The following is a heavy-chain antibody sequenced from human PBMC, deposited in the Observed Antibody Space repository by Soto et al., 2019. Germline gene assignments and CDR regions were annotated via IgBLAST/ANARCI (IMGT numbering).Heavy chain of an antibody. V-gene: IGHV3-30*17. CDR2: ISYDGSNK. CDR1: GFPFDDFA. CDR3: ARDTVTSLTPYQGFYYYGMDV. Sequence: GGSLRLSCTGSGFPFDDFAINWVRQAPGKGLEWVAVISYDGSNKYYADSVKGRFTISRDNSKDSLYLQMDTLRPDDTAIYYCARDTVTSLTPYQGFYYYGMDVWGQGTTVTVSS. J-gene: IGHJ6*02. D-gene: IGHD2-2*01.